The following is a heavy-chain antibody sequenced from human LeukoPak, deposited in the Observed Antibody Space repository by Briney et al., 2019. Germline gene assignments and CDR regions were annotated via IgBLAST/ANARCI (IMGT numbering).Heavy chain of an antibody. CDR2: ISSSGSTI. V-gene: IGHV3-48*03. J-gene: IGHJ2*01. D-gene: IGHD6-13*01. Sequence: GGSLRLSCAASGFTFSSYEMKWVRQAGGKGREGVSYISSSGSTIYYADSVKGRFTISRDNAENSLYLQMNSLRAEDTAVYYCARRHPGAKQHQALWYFDLWGRGTLVTVSS. CDR3: ARRHPGAKQHQALWYFDL. CDR1: GFTFSSYE.